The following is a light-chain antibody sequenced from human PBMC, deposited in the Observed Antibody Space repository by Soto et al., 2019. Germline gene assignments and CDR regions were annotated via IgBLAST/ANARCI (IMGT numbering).Light chain of an antibody. Sequence: QSALTQPASVSGSPGQSITISCTGTSSDTAGYNYVSWYQQHPGKAPKLMICEVSNRPSGVSNRFSGSQSGNTASLTISGLQAEDEANYYCSSYTTSNTPLYVFGTGTKLTVL. CDR1: SSDTAGYNY. J-gene: IGLJ1*01. CDR2: EVS. V-gene: IGLV2-14*01. CDR3: SSYTTSNTPLYV.